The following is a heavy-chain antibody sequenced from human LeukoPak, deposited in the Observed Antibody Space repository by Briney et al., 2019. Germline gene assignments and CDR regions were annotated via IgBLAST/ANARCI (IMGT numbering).Heavy chain of an antibody. CDR1: GGTFSSYA. D-gene: IGHD2-8*01. J-gene: IGHJ4*02. CDR3: GTERIVLMVYAIINYFDY. CDR2: IIPIFGTA. Sequence: SSVKVSCKASGGTFSSYAISWVRQAPGQGLEWMGGIIPIFGTANYAQKFQGRVTITADESTSTAYMELSSLRSEDTAVYYCGTERIVLMVYAIINYFDYWGQGTLVTVSS. V-gene: IGHV1-69*01.